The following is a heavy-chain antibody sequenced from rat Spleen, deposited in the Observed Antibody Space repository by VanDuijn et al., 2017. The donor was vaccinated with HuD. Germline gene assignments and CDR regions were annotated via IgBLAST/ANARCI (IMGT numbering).Heavy chain of an antibody. CDR2: ISYSGST. CDR3: ARRRGQVYNNYFDY. V-gene: IGHV3-1*01. CDR1: DYSITSNS. J-gene: IGHJ2*01. Sequence: EVQLQESGPGLVKPSQSLSLTCSVTDYSITSNSWDWIRKFPGNKMEWIGHISYSGSTSYNPSLKSRIPITRDTSKNQFFLQLNSVTTEDTATYYCARRRGQVYNNYFDYWGQGVMVTVSS. D-gene: IGHD1-10*01.